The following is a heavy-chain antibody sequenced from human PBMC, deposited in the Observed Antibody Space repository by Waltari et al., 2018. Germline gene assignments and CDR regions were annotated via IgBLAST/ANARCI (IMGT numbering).Heavy chain of an antibody. CDR3: ATPFYNWDDPLHS. J-gene: IGHJ5*01. CDR2: ITVGDHA. Sequence: EVQLLESGGDLVQPGGSLRLSCAASGITFSNFPINWVRLAPGTGLEWVSAITVGDHAHYADSLRVRFTISRDASKDTVHLQMNGLRVEDTAIYYCATPFYNWDDPLHSGGQGTPVTVSS. V-gene: IGHV3-23*01. D-gene: IGHD1-20*01. CDR1: GITFSNFP.